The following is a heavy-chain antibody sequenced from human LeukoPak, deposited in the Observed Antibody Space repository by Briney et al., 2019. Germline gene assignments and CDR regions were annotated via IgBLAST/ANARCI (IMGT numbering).Heavy chain of an antibody. V-gene: IGHV3-7*04. CDR3: AREPHCGGDCSQQSYYYYGMDV. Sequence: GGSLRLSCAASGFTFSSYWMSWVRQAPGKGLEWVANIKQDGSEKYYVDSVKGRFTISRDNAKNSLYLQMNSLRAEDTAVYYCAREPHCGGDCSQQSYYYYGMDVWGQGTTVTVSS. CDR2: IKQDGSEK. J-gene: IGHJ6*02. CDR1: GFTFSSYW. D-gene: IGHD2-21*02.